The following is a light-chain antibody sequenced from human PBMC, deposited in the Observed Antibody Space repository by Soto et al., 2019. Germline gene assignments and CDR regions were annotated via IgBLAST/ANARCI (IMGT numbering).Light chain of an antibody. CDR2: GNS. V-gene: IGLV1-40*01. CDR1: SSNIGAGYD. J-gene: IGLJ1*01. CDR3: DSYDSSLSGPSF. Sequence: QSVLTQPPSVSGAPGQRVTISCTGRSSNIGAGYDVHGYQQLPGTAPKLLIYGNSNRPSGVPDRFSGSKSGTSASLAITGLQAEDEADYYCDSYDSSLSGPSFFGPGTELTVL.